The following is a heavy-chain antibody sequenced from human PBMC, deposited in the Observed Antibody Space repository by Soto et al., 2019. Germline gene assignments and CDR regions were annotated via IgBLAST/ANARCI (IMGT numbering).Heavy chain of an antibody. CDR1: GGSISSFY. CDR2: IYTSGST. J-gene: IGHJ3*02. D-gene: IGHD2-15*01. Sequence: SETLSLTCTVSGGSISSFYWSWIRQPAGKGLEWIGRIYTSGSTNYNPSLKSRVTMSVDTSKNQFSLKLSSVTAADAAMYYCARSTTRPRSNIVVVVAATGAFDIWGQGTMVTVSS. CDR3: ARSTTRPRSNIVVVVAATGAFDI. V-gene: IGHV4-4*07.